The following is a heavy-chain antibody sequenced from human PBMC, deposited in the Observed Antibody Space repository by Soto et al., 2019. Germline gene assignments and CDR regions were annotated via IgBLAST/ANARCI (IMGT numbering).Heavy chain of an antibody. D-gene: IGHD5-18*01. J-gene: IGHJ5*02. CDR2: IYYSGST. V-gene: IGHV4-31*03. CDR3: AREGRYSYDPYNWFDP. Sequence: SETLSLTCTVSGGSISSGGYYWSWIRQHPGNGLEWIGYIYYSGSTYYNPSLKSRVTISVDTSKNQFSLKLSSVTAADTAVYYCAREGRYSYDPYNWFDPWGQGTLVTVSS. CDR1: GGSISSGGYY.